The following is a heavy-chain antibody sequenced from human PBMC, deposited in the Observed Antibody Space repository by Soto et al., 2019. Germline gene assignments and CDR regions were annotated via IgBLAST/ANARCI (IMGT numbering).Heavy chain of an antibody. V-gene: IGHV3-23*01. CDR3: AEDCIRGFHSFSAFLLNRSSDL. J-gene: IGHJ2*01. CDR2: ISGSGGST. D-gene: IGHD2-15*01. Sequence: KRLEWVSAISGSGGSTYYSYSVKGRFTISRDNSTNTLYLQMNSLRAEDPAVYFQAEDCIRGFHSFSAFLLNRSSDL.